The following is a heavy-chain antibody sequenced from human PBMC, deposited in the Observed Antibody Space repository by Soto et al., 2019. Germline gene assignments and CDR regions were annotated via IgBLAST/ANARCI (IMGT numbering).Heavy chain of an antibody. CDR1: GFTVSSNY. CDR3: ARAYCSGGSCTRFGAFDI. J-gene: IGHJ3*02. CDR2: IYSGGST. Sequence: PGGSLRLSCAASGFTVSSNYMSWVRQAPGKGLEWVSVIYSGGSTYYADSVKGRFTISRDNSKNTLYLQMNSLRAEDTAVYYCARAYCSGGSCTRFGAFDIWGQGTMVTVSS. V-gene: IGHV3-66*01. D-gene: IGHD2-15*01.